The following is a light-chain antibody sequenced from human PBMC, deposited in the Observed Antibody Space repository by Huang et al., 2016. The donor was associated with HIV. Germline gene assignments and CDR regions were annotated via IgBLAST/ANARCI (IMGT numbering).Light chain of an antibody. CDR1: QSISTW. CDR2: EAS. Sequence: DIQMTQSPSTLSASVGDRVTITCRASQSISTWLAWYQQRPGKAPKLLIYEASSLESGVSSRFSGSGSGTEFTLTISSLQPDNFATYYCQQYNSYPYTFGQGTKLEI. CDR3: QQYNSYPYT. V-gene: IGKV1-5*01. J-gene: IGKJ2*01.